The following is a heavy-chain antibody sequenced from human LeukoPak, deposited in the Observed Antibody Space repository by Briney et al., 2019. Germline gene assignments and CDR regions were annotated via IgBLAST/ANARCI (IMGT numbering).Heavy chain of an antibody. J-gene: IGHJ4*02. Sequence: PGGSLRLSSAASGFTFSSYGMHWVRQAPGKGLEWVAIISYDGDNKYYADSMKGRFTISRDNSKSTLYLQMNSLRGEDTAVYYCAKAYGDYGGNPPLPLLDYWGQGTLVTVSS. CDR3: AKAYGDYGGNPPLPLLDY. V-gene: IGHV3-30*18. D-gene: IGHD4-23*01. CDR2: ISYDGDNK. CDR1: GFTFSSYG.